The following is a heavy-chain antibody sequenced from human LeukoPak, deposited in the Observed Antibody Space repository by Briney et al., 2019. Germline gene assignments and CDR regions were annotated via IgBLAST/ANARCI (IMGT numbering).Heavy chain of an antibody. CDR1: GYTFTGYY. J-gene: IGHJ3*02. V-gene: IGHV1-2*06. CDR2: INPNSGGT. D-gene: IGHD6-13*01. CDR3: ARDLLLVRSSWHVKVGAFDI. Sequence: ASVKVSCKASGYTFTGYYMHWVRQAPGQGLEWMGRINPNSGGTNYAQKFQGRVTMTRDTSISIAYMELSRLRSDDTAVYYCARDLLLVRSSWHVKVGAFDIWGQGTMVTVSS.